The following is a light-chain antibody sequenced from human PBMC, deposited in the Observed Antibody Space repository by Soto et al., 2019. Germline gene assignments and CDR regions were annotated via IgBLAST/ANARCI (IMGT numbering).Light chain of an antibody. CDR2: AAS. CDR3: QQADSFPIT. Sequence: DIQMTQSPSYVSASVGDRVTITCRASQGVSPWLAWYQQKPEQAPKLLIYAASYLQSWVPSRFIGSGSGTHFTLTISSLQREDFATYYCQQADSFPITFGQGTRLEIK. J-gene: IGKJ5*01. V-gene: IGKV1-12*01. CDR1: QGVSPW.